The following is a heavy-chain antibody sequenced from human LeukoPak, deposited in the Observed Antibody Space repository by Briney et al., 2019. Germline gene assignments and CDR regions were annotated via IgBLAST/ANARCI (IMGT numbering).Heavy chain of an antibody. CDR2: ISYDGSNK. V-gene: IGHV3-30-3*01. J-gene: IGHJ4*02. CDR3: ARDLHCGGDCYSYYFDY. Sequence: GGSLRLSCAASGFTFSSYAMHWVRQAPGKGLEWVAVISYDGSNKYYADSVKGRFTISRDNSKNTLYLQMNSLRAEDTAVYYCARDLHCGGDCYSYYFDYWGQGTLVTVSS. CDR1: GFTFSSYA. D-gene: IGHD2-21*02.